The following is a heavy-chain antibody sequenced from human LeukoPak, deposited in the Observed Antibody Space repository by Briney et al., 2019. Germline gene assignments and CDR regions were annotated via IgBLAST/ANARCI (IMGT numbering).Heavy chain of an antibody. CDR2: ISSSSSCI. Sequence: GGSLRLSCAASGFTFSSYSMNWVRQAPGKGLEWVSSISSSSSCIHYTDSVKGRFTISRDNAKNSLYLQMNSLRVEDTAVYYCAGINDYGDPTGAFDIWGQGTMVTVSS. D-gene: IGHD4-17*01. CDR1: GFTFSSYS. V-gene: IGHV3-21*01. CDR3: AGINDYGDPTGAFDI. J-gene: IGHJ3*02.